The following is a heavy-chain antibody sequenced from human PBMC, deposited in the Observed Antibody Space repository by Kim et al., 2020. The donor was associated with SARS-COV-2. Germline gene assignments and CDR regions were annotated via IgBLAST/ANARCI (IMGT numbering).Heavy chain of an antibody. CDR2: INHSGST. CDR1: GGSFSGYY. CDR3: AKGRGEWYCSSTSCHDIIGYYMDV. J-gene: IGHJ6*03. V-gene: IGHV4-34*01. Sequence: SETLSLTCAVYGGSFSGYYWSWIRQPPGKGLEWIGEINHSGSTNYNPSLKSRVTISVDTSKNQFSLKLSSVTAADTAVYYCAKGRGEWYCSSTSCHDIIGYYMDVWGKGTTVTVSS. D-gene: IGHD2-2*01.